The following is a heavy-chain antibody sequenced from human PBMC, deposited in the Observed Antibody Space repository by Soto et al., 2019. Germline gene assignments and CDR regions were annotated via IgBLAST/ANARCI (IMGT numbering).Heavy chain of an antibody. D-gene: IGHD3-16*01. CDR3: ARDTFGDHPQVMDF. CDR2: IKGDGSEI. J-gene: IGHJ4*02. Sequence: PGGSLRLSCAGSGFTFGRHWMTWVRQAPGKGLEWVANIKGDGSEIYYVDSVKGRFTISRDNAKNSVYLQMNSLRAEDTALYYCARDTFGDHPQVMDFWGQGILVTVFS. V-gene: IGHV3-7*01. CDR1: GFTFGRHW.